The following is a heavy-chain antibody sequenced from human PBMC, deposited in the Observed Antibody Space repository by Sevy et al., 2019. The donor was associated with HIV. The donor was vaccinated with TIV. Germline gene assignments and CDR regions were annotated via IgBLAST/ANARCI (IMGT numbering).Heavy chain of an antibody. V-gene: IGHV3-21*01. J-gene: IGHJ4*02. CDR3: ARGDYYGSLYYFDY. CDR2: ISSGSSYI. D-gene: IGHD3-10*01. Sequence: GGSLRLSCAASGFIFSNYFMNWVRQAPGKGLEWVSSISSGSSYIFYADSLKGRFTISRDNAKNSLYLHMNSLRAEDTAVYYCARGDYYGSLYYFDYWGPGTLVTVSS. CDR1: GFIFSNYF.